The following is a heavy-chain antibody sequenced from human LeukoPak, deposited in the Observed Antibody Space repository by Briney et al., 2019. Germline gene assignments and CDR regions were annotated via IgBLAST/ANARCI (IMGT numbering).Heavy chain of an antibody. V-gene: IGHV3-30*02. J-gene: IGHJ4*02. CDR3: AKDRGHMTTVTGTYFDY. D-gene: IGHD4-17*01. CDR2: IRYDGSNK. CDR1: GFTFSSYG. Sequence: PGGSLRLSCAASGFTFSSYGMHWVRQAPGKGLEWVAFIRYDGSNKYYADSVKGRFTISRDNSKNTLYLQMNSLRAEDTAVYYCAKDRGHMTTVTGTYFDYWGQGTLVTVSS.